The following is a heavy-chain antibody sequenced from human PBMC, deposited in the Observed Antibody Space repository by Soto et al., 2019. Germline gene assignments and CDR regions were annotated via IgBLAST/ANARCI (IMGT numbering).Heavy chain of an antibody. CDR3: AKVYDSSGYYGGVFDY. J-gene: IGHJ4*02. CDR1: GFTFSSYA. Sequence: EVQLVESGGGLVQPGGSLRLSCAASGFTFSSYAMGWVRQAPGKGLEWVSAISGSGGSTYYADSVKGRFTISRDNSKNTLYLQMNSLRAEDTAVYYCAKVYDSSGYYGGVFDYWGQGTLVTVSS. CDR2: ISGSGGST. V-gene: IGHV3-23*04. D-gene: IGHD3-22*01.